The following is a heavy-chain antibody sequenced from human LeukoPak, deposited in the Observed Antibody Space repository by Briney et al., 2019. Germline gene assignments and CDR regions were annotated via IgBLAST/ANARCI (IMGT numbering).Heavy chain of an antibody. Sequence: GGSLRLSCAASGFTFSNYEMNWVRQAPGKGPEWISYIGGSGVTKRYADSMKGRFSISRDNAKNSLDLQMNSLRVEDTGVYYCARADYYGSPGHFGMDVWGRGTTVTVSS. J-gene: IGHJ6*02. CDR1: GFTFSNYE. CDR3: ARADYYGSPGHFGMDV. D-gene: IGHD3-10*01. CDR2: IGGSGVTK. V-gene: IGHV3-48*03.